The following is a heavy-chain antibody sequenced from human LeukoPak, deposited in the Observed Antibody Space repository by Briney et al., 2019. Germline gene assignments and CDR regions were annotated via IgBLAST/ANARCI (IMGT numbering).Heavy chain of an antibody. J-gene: IGHJ6*03. CDR2: TYYRSKWYN. CDR1: GDSVSSNSAA. D-gene: IGHD5-12*01. V-gene: IGHV6-1*01. Sequence: SQTLSLTCAIFGDSVSSNSAAWNWIRQSPSRGLEWLGRTYYRSKWYNDYAVSVKSRITINPDTSKNQFSLQLNSVTPEDTAVYYCARENSGYEYLYYYYYYMDVWGKGTTVTVSS. CDR3: ARENSGYEYLYYYYYYMDV.